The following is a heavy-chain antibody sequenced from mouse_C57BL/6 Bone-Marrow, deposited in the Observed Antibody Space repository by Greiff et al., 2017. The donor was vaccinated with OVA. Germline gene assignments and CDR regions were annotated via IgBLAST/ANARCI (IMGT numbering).Heavy chain of an antibody. J-gene: IGHJ2*01. CDR2: INPNNGGT. D-gene: IGHD2-3*01. CDR1: GYTFTDYY. Sequence: VQLQQSGPELVKPGASVKISCKASGYTFTDYYMNWVKQSHGKSLEWIGDINPNNGGTSYNQKFKGKATLTVDKSSSTAYMELRSLTSEDSAVYYCARANGYYDYFDYGGQGTTLTVSS. CDR3: ARANGYYDYFDY. V-gene: IGHV1-26*01.